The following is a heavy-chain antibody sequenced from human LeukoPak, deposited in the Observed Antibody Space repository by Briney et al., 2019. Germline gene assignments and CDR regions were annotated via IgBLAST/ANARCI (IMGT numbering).Heavy chain of an antibody. CDR1: GFTFSSYA. Sequence: GGSLRLSCAASGFTFSSYAMHWVRQAPGKGLEWVAVISYDGSNKYYADSVKGRFTISRDNSKNTLYLQMNSLRAEDTAVYYCARVGYSYGSSPQLDYWGQGTLVTVSS. V-gene: IGHV3-30-3*01. CDR2: ISYDGSNK. D-gene: IGHD5-18*01. J-gene: IGHJ4*02. CDR3: ARVGYSYGSSPQLDY.